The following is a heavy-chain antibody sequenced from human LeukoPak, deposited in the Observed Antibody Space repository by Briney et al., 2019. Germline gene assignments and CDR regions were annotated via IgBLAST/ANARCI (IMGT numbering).Heavy chain of an antibody. CDR3: ARGRGDTMTAGFYYYYYYYMDV. V-gene: IGHV4-39*07. CDR1: GGSILSSSYY. Sequence: SETLSLTCTVSGGSILSSSYYWGWIRQPPGKGLEWIGSIYYSGNTDYNPSLKSRVTISVDTSKNQFSLKLSSVTAADTAVYYCARGRGDTMTAGFYYYYYYYMDVWGKGTTVTISS. CDR2: IYYSGNT. D-gene: IGHD2-21*02. J-gene: IGHJ6*03.